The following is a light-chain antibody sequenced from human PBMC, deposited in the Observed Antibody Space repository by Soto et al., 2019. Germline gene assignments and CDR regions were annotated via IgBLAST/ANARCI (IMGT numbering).Light chain of an antibody. CDR3: QQYGNLPWT. J-gene: IGKJ1*01. CDR1: QSVSGSY. CDR2: GVS. V-gene: IGKV3-20*01. Sequence: EIVLTQSPGTLSLSPGERAILSCRASQSVSGSYLAWYQQKPGQAPRLLMYGVSSRATGIPDRFSGSGSRTDFTLTISRLEPEDFAVYYCQQYGNLPWTFGKGTKVEIK.